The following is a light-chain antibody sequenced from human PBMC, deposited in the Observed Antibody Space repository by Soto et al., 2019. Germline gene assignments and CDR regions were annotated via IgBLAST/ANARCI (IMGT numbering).Light chain of an antibody. V-gene: IGKV1-16*02. J-gene: IGKJ2*01. CDR2: AAS. Sequence: DIQMTQSPYSLSASVGDRVTITCRASQDIGNYLAWFQLKPGKAPTSLIYAASSLHSGVPLKFSGSGSGTDFTLTISSLQPEDFATYYCQHYNSYPYTFGQGTKVEIK. CDR1: QDIGNY. CDR3: QHYNSYPYT.